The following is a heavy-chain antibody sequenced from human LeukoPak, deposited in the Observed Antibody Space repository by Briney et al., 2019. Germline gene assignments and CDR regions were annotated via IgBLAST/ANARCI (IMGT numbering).Heavy chain of an antibody. CDR2: MNPNSGNT. V-gene: IGHV1-8*03. D-gene: IGHD2-15*01. CDR1: GYTFTSYD. Sequence: ASVKVSCKASGYTFTSYDINWVRQATGQGLEWMGWMNPNSGNTGYAQKFQGRVTITRNTSISTAYMELSSLRSEDTAVYYRARVTCSGGSRYSYYYYGMDVWGQGTTVTVSS. CDR3: ARVTCSGGSRYSYYYYGMDV. J-gene: IGHJ6*02.